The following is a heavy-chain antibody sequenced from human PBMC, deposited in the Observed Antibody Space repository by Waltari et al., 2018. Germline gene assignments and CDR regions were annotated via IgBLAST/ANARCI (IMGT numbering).Heavy chain of an antibody. Sequence: QVQLVQSGAEVKKHGASVKVSCKASGYTLSDYGISWVRQAPGHGLELMGWIGGNNGHTNHAQKFQGRLIMTEDTSATTVYMELTYLTSAGTAVYYCARERHRLMEEGYLMALDPWGQGTLVTVSS. V-gene: IGHV1-18*01. J-gene: IGHJ5*02. CDR3: ARERHRLMEEGYLMALDP. CDR1: GYTLSDYG. D-gene: IGHD2-21*01. CDR2: IGGNNGHT.